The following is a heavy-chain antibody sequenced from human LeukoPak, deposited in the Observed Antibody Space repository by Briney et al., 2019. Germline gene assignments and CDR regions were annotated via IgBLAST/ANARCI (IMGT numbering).Heavy chain of an antibody. CDR1: GYTFTGYY. CDR2: INPNSGGT. CDR3: ARGLRGSPAFDY. J-gene: IGHJ4*02. D-gene: IGHD2-2*01. V-gene: IGHV1-2*02. Sequence: EASVTVSCKASGYTFTGYYMHWVRQAPGQGLEWMGWINPNSGGTNYAQKFQGRVTMTRNTSINTAYMELSRLRSDDTAVYYCARGLRGSPAFDYWGQGTLVTVSS.